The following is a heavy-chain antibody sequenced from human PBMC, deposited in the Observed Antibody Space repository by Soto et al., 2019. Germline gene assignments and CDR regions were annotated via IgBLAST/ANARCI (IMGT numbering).Heavy chain of an antibody. CDR2: INAFNGNT. CDR1: GDTFTSFG. CDR3: ARDDDFWTGYLLH. J-gene: IGHJ4*02. Sequence: QVQLVQSGGELRKPGASVKVSCKASGDTFTSFGFSWVRQAPGQGLEWMGWINAFNGNTNFAQKFRGRVTMTTDPSTDTAYMALRSMRSDDTAVYYCARDDDFWTGYLLHSGQGTLITVSA. V-gene: IGHV1-18*01. D-gene: IGHD3-3*01.